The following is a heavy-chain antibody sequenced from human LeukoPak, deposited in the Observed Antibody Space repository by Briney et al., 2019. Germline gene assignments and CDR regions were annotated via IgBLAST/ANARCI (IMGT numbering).Heavy chain of an antibody. D-gene: IGHD5-24*01. J-gene: IGHJ4*02. CDR2: IYYSGST. CDR1: GGSISSYY. Sequence: KPSETLSLTCTVSGGSISSYYWSWIRQPPGKVLEWIGYIYYSGSTNYNPSLKSRVTISVDTSKNQFSLKLSSVTAADTAVYYCARELWRWLQYDYWGQGTLVTVSS. CDR3: ARELWRWLQYDY. V-gene: IGHV4-59*01.